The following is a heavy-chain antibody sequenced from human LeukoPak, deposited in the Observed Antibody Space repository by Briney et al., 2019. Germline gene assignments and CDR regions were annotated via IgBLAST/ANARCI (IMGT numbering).Heavy chain of an antibody. Sequence: SETLSLTCTVSGGSISSSTYFWGWIRQPPGKGLEWIGTIYYSGSTYYIPSLKSRVTISVDSSKNQFSLRLSSVTAADTAVYYCARESLTWLQSRTSWFDPWGQGTLVTVSS. CDR3: ARESLTWLQSRTSWFDP. D-gene: IGHD5-24*01. V-gene: IGHV4-39*07. J-gene: IGHJ5*02. CDR1: GGSISSSTYF. CDR2: IYYSGST.